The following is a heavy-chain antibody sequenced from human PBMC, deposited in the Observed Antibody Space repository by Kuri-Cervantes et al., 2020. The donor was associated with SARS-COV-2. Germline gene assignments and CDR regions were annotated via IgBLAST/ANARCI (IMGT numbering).Heavy chain of an antibody. CDR3: ARQYYDILTGYYLYGMDV. D-gene: IGHD3-9*01. Sequence: GGSLRLSCAASGFTFSSYSMNWVRQAPGKGLEWVSYISSSSSTTYYADSVKGRFTISRDNAKNSLYLQMNSLRDEDTAMYYCARQYYDILTGYYLYGMDVWGQGTTVTVSS. CDR2: ISSSSSTT. V-gene: IGHV3-48*02. CDR1: GFTFSSYS. J-gene: IGHJ6*02.